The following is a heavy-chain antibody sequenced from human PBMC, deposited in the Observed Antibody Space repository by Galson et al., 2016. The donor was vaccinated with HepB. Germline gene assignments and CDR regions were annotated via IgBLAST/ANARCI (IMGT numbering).Heavy chain of an antibody. V-gene: IGHV3-23*01. J-gene: IGHJ6*02. CDR3: VKTQGYSTGWYGMDV. CDR2: ISGSGDST. D-gene: IGHD6-19*01. Sequence: SLRLSCAASGFIFGNYAMTWVRQAPGEGLEWVSVISGSGDSTYYADSVKGRFTISRDHFKSTLSLQMNSLRAEDTAVYYCVKTQGYSTGWYGMDVWGQGTTVTGSS. CDR1: GFIFGNYA.